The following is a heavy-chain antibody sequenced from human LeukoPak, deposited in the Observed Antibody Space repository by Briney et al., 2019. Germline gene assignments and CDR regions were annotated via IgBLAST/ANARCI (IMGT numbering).Heavy chain of an antibody. D-gene: IGHD6-13*01. CDR3: ARDLFARIAAAVNFDY. CDR1: GFTFDDFG. V-gene: IGHV3-20*04. Sequence: RPGGSLRLSCAASGFTFDDFGMRWVRPAPGKGLEWVSGINRNGGRPSYADSVKGRVTISIDNAKNSLYLQMNSLRAEDTALYYCARDLFARIAAAVNFDYWGQGTLVTVSS. CDR2: INRNGGRP. J-gene: IGHJ4*02.